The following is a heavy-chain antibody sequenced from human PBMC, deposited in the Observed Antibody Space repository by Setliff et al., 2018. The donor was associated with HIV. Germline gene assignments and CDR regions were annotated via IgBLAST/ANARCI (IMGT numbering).Heavy chain of an antibody. CDR2: IYYSGST. Sequence: PSETLSLTCTVSGGSISSSSYYWGWIRQPPGKGLEWIGSIYYSGSTYYNPSLESRVTISVDTSKNQFSLKLSSVTAADTAVYYCARTPYDFWSGHIDYWGQGTLVTVS. CDR3: ARTPYDFWSGHIDY. CDR1: GGSISSSSYY. J-gene: IGHJ4*02. V-gene: IGHV4-39*01. D-gene: IGHD3-3*01.